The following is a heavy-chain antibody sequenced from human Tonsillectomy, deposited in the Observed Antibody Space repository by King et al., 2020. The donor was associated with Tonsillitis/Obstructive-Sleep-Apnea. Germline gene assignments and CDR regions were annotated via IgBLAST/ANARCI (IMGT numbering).Heavy chain of an antibody. CDR3: ARDREGGAEAAPGRY. CDR1: GFTFSSYW. V-gene: IGHV3-74*01. D-gene: IGHD6-19*01. CDR2: INSDGSST. Sequence: VQLVESGGGLVQPGGSLRLSCAASGFTFSSYWMHWVRQAPGKGLVWVSRINSDGSSTSYADSVKGRFTISRDNAKNTLYLQMNSLRAEDTAVYYCARDREGGAEAAPGRYWGQGTLVTVSS. J-gene: IGHJ4*02.